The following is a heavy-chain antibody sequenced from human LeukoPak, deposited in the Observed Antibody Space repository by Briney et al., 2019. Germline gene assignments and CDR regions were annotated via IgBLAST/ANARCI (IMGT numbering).Heavy chain of an antibody. J-gene: IGHJ4*02. D-gene: IGHD3-22*01. V-gene: IGHV3-11*01. CDR3: ARDYYDSSDYYYFDY. Sequence: GSLRLSCAASGFTFSDYYMSWIRQAPGKGLEWVSYISSSGSTIYYADSVKGRFTISRDNAKNSLYLQMNSLRAEDTAVYYCARDYYDSSDYYYFDYWGQGTLVTVSS. CDR1: GFTFSDYY. CDR2: ISSSGSTI.